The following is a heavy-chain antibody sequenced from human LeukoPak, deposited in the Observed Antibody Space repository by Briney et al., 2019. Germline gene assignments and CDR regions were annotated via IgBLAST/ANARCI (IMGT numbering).Heavy chain of an antibody. CDR1: RFTFSTYG. V-gene: IGHV3-23*01. CDR3: AKDRGYYPLPEFDY. J-gene: IGHJ4*02. CDR2: ISGSGGST. D-gene: IGHD3-22*01. Sequence: GGSLRLSCAASRFTFSTYGMSWVRQAPGKGLEWVSSISGSGGSTYYADSVKGRFTISRDNSKNTLYLQMNSLRAEDTAVYYCAKDRGYYPLPEFDYWGQGTLVTVSS.